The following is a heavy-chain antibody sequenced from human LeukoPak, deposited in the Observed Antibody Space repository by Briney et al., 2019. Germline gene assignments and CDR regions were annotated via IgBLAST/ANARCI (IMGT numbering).Heavy chain of an antibody. Sequence: QAGGSLRLSCAASGFTFSGSALHWVRQASGKGLEWVGRIRSTANGYATAYAASVKGRFTISRDDSKNTAYLQMDSLKTEDTAVYYCATGPPLYGSGSWTFDYWGQGTLVTVSS. J-gene: IGHJ4*02. CDR2: IRSTANGYAT. CDR3: ATGPPLYGSGSWTFDY. D-gene: IGHD3-10*01. CDR1: GFTFSGSA. V-gene: IGHV3-73*01.